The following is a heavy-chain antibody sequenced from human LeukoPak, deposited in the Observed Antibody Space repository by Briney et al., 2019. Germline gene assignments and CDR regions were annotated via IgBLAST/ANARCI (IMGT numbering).Heavy chain of an antibody. D-gene: IGHD3-3*01. V-gene: IGHV3-33*01. Sequence: GGSLRLSCAASGFTFSSNGMHWVRQAPGKGLEWVAVIWYDGSNKYYGDSVKGRFTISRDNSKNTLYLEMTSLRADDTAVYYCARDRVLQYFDYWGQGALVTVSS. J-gene: IGHJ4*02. CDR1: GFTFSSNG. CDR3: ARDRVLQYFDY. CDR2: IWYDGSNK.